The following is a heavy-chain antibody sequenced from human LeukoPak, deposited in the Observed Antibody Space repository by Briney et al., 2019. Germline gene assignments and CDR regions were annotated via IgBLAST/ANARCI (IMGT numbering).Heavy chain of an antibody. J-gene: IGHJ4*02. CDR3: ARRAGAYSHPYDY. D-gene: IGHD4/OR15-4a*01. CDR1: GFTVSSNS. CDR2: IYSDNT. V-gene: IGHV3-53*01. Sequence: GGSLRLSCTVSGFTVSSNSMSWVRQAPGKGLGWVSFIYSDNTHYSDSVKGRFTISRDNSKNTLYLQMNSLRAEDTAVYYCARRAGAYSHPYDYWGQGTLVTASS.